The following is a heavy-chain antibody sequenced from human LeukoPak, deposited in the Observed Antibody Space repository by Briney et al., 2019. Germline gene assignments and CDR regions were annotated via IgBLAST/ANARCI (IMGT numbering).Heavy chain of an antibody. J-gene: IGHJ4*01. Sequence: PGGSLRLSCTASGFTFITFSMSWVRQAPGKGLEWVSIISGSGGYTYYAESVKGRFTISRDNSKNTLYLQMNSLRAEDTAVYYCVNLLVGATHPPGGFDNWGQGTLVTVSS. CDR2: ISGSGGYT. D-gene: IGHD1-26*01. CDR1: GFTFITFS. V-gene: IGHV3-23*01. CDR3: VNLLVGATHPPGGFDN.